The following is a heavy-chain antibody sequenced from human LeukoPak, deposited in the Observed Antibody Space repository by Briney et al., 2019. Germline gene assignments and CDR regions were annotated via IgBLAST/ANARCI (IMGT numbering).Heavy chain of an antibody. CDR1: GGSFSGYY. D-gene: IGHD5-24*01. CDR3: ARGRPPYLHMARPYYYCYMDV. V-gene: IGHV4-34*01. CDR2: INHSGST. Sequence: SETLSLTCAVYGGSFSGYYWSWIRQPPGKGLEWIGEINHSGSTYYNPSLKSRVTISVDTSKNQFSLKLSSVTAADTAVYYCARGRPPYLHMARPYYYCYMDVWGKGTTVTVSS. J-gene: IGHJ6*03.